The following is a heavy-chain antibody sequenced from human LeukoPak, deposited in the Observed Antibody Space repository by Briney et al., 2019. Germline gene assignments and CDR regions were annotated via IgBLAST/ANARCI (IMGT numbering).Heavy chain of an antibody. J-gene: IGHJ6*03. CDR3: ARDARGAAAGLGEGGKPMGRYYYYYMDV. D-gene: IGHD6-13*01. Sequence: ASVKVSCKASGYTFTSYDINWVRQATGQGLEWMGWMNPNSGNTGYAQKFQGRVTITRNTSISTAYMELSSLRSEDTAVYYCARDARGAAAGLGEGGKPMGRYYYYYMDVWGKGTTVTVSS. CDR1: GYTFTSYD. V-gene: IGHV1-8*03. CDR2: MNPNSGNT.